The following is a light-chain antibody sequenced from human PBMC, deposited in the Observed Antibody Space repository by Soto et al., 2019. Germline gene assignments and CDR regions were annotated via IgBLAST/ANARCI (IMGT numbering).Light chain of an antibody. CDR1: SSNIGAGYD. Sequence: QSVLTQPPAVSGAPGQRVTISCTGSSSNIGAGYDVHWYHQLPGTAPKVLIYGNSNRPSGVPDRFSGSKSGTSASLAITGLQAEDEADYYCQSYDSSLSGVVFGGGTKVTVL. V-gene: IGLV1-40*01. CDR2: GNS. J-gene: IGLJ2*01. CDR3: QSYDSSLSGVV.